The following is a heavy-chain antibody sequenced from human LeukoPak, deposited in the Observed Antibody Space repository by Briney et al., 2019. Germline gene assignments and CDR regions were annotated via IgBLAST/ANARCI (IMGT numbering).Heavy chain of an antibody. D-gene: IGHD6-6*01. Sequence: QAGGSLRLSCAASGFTVSSNYMSWVRQAPGKGLEWVSVIYSGGSTYYADSVKGRFTISRDNSKNTLYLQMNSLRAEDTAVYYCLAATEFDYWGQGTLVTVSS. V-gene: IGHV3-53*01. CDR1: GFTVSSNY. CDR3: LAATEFDY. CDR2: IYSGGST. J-gene: IGHJ4*02.